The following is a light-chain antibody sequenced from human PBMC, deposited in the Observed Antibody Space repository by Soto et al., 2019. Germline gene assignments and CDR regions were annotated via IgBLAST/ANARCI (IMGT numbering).Light chain of an antibody. CDR3: SSYTSSSTPV. CDR2: DVS. J-gene: IGLJ1*01. Sequence: QSVLAQPASVSGSPRQSITISCTGTSSDVGGYNYVSWYQQHPGKAPKLMIYDVSNRPSGVSNRFSGSKSGNTASLTISGLQAEDEADYYCSSYTSSSTPVFGTGTKVTVL. V-gene: IGLV2-14*01. CDR1: SSDVGGYNY.